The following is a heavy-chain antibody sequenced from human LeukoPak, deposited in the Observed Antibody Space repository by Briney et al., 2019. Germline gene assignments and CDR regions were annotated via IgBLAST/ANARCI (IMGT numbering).Heavy chain of an antibody. J-gene: IGHJ4*02. CDR2: LYYSGST. Sequence: GSLRLSCAASGFTFSSYGMHWIRQPPGKGLEWIGSLYYSGSTYYNPSLKSRVTISVDTSKNQFSLKLSSVTAADTAVFYCARRSYYDSSAIFDYWGQGTLVTVSS. V-gene: IGHV4-39*01. CDR3: ARRSYYDSSAIFDY. CDR1: GFTFSSYG. D-gene: IGHD3-22*01.